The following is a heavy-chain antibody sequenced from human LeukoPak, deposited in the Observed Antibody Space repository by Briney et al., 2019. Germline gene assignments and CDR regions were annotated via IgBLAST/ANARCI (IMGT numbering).Heavy chain of an antibody. CDR3: ARDRYFNLRYYYYYYMDV. Sequence: SETLSLTCTVSGGSISSYYWSWIRQPPGKGLEWIGRIYTSGSTNYNPSLKSRVTMSVDTSKNQFSLKLGSVTAADTAVYYCARDRYFNLRYYYYYYMDVWGKGTTVTVSS. V-gene: IGHV4-4*07. D-gene: IGHD2/OR15-2a*01. J-gene: IGHJ6*03. CDR2: IYTSGST. CDR1: GGSISSYY.